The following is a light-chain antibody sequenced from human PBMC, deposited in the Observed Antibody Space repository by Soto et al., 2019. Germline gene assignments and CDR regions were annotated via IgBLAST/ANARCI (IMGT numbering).Light chain of an antibody. V-gene: IGLV2-14*01. CDR1: SSDVGGYNY. CDR2: EVS. Sequence: QSALTQPASVSGSPGQSITISCNGTSSDVGGYNYVSWYQQHPGKAPKLMIYEVSNRPSGVSNRFSGSKSGNTASLTISGLQAEDEADYYCSSYTSSSTPVFGGGTKVTVL. CDR3: SSYTSSSTPV. J-gene: IGLJ2*01.